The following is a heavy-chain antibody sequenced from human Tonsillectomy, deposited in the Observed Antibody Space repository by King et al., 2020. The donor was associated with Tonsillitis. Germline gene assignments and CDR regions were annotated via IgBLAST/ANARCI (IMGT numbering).Heavy chain of an antibody. Sequence: VQLVESGGGVVQPGGSLRLSCAASGLTFSSYGMHWVRQAPGKGLEWVAFIRYDGDSQYYIDSVKGRFTISRENSKNMLYLQMSSMRPNDTAVYYCAKNLNATTTGYFENWGQGTLVTVSS. CDR2: IRYDGDSQ. CDR1: GLTFSSYG. CDR3: AKNLNATTTGYFEN. D-gene: IGHD1-1*01. J-gene: IGHJ4*02. V-gene: IGHV3-30*02.